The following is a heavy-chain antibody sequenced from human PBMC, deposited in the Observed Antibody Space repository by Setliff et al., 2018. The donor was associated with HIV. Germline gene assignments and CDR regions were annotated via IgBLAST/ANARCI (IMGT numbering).Heavy chain of an antibody. V-gene: IGHV3-66*01. CDR3: ARVVRGVTAHYFDY. Sequence: PGGSLRLSCVASGFTVSSNYMSWVRQAPGKGLEWVSVIYSGGSTYYADSVKGRFSISRDNSKNTLYLQMNSLRAEDTAVYYCARVVRGVTAHYFDYWGQGTPSPSPQ. J-gene: IGHJ4*02. D-gene: IGHD3-10*01. CDR2: IYSGGST. CDR1: GFTVSSNY.